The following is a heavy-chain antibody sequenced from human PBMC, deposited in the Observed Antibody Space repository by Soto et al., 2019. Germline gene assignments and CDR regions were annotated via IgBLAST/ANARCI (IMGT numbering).Heavy chain of an antibody. CDR3: SRGPPRVHWFDP. J-gene: IGHJ5*02. CDR1: GAYVSSGTYY. V-gene: IGHV4-61*01. CDR2: IYYSGST. Sequence: LSLTCTVSGAYVSSGTYYWSWIRQPPGKGLEWIGDIYYSGSTKYNPSLQSRVTISVDTSNNQFSLNLRSVTAADTAVYFCSRGPPRVHWFDPWGQGTLVTVSS.